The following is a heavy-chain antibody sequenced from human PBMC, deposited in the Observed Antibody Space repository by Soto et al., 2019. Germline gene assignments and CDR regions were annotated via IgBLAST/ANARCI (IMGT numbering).Heavy chain of an antibody. CDR3: ARVRRYYDSSGYWFNWFDP. CDR2: IYYSGST. V-gene: IGHV4-30-4*01. J-gene: IGHJ5*02. Sequence: QVQLQESGPGLVKPSQTLSLTCTVSGGSISSGDYYWSWIRQPPGKGLEGIGYIYYSGSTYYNPSLKSRVTISVDTSKNQFSLKLSSVTAADTAVYYCARVRRYYDSSGYWFNWFDPWGQGTLVTVSS. D-gene: IGHD3-22*01. CDR1: GGSISSGDYY.